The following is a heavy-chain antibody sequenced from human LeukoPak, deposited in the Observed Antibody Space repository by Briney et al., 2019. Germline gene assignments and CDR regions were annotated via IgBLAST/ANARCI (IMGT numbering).Heavy chain of an antibody. V-gene: IGHV3-74*01. CDR2: INGDGSST. Sequence: GGSLRLSCAASGNYWMHWVRQAPGKGLVWVSRINGDGSSTSYADSVKGRFTISRDNVKNTLYLQMNSLRAEDTAVYYCARDNGPYDYWGQGTLVTVSS. CDR3: ARDNGPYDY. J-gene: IGHJ4*02. D-gene: IGHD2-8*01. CDR1: GNYW.